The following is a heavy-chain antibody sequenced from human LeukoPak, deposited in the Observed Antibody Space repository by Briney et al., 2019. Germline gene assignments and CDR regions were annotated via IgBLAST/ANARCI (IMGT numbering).Heavy chain of an antibody. V-gene: IGHV3-48*03. Sequence: GGSLRLSCAASGFTFSSYEMNWVRQAPGKGLEWVSYISSSGRTKYYADSVKGRFTISRDNAKNSLYLQMNSLRAEDTAVYYCARGRGLGELAVASFDSWGQGILVTVSS. CDR1: GFTFSSYE. CDR2: ISSSGRTK. CDR3: ARGRGLGELAVASFDS. D-gene: IGHD6-19*01. J-gene: IGHJ4*02.